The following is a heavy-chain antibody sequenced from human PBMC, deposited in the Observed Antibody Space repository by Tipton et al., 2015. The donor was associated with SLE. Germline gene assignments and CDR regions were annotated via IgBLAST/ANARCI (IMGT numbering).Heavy chain of an antibody. J-gene: IGHJ6*02. CDR2: IRYDGSNK. Sequence: SLRLSCAASGFTFSSYGMHWVRQAPGKGLEWVAFIRYDGSNKYYADSVKGRFTISRDNSKNTLYLQMNSLRAEDTAVYYCARNYCSSTSCYPRYYYGMDVWGQGTTVTVSS. V-gene: IGHV3-30*02. D-gene: IGHD2-2*01. CDR1: GFTFSSYG. CDR3: ARNYCSSTSCYPRYYYGMDV.